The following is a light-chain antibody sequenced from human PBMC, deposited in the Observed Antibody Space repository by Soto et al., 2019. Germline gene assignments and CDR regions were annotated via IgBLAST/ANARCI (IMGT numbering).Light chain of an antibody. V-gene: IGLV2-14*01. CDR1: SSDVGGYNY. Sequence: QPASVSGSPGQSITISCTGTSSDVGGYNYVSWYQQHPGKAPKLMIYDVSNRPSGVSNRFSGSKSGNTASLTISGLQAEDEADYYCSSSRVVFGGGTKVTVL. CDR2: DVS. J-gene: IGLJ2*01. CDR3: SSSRVV.